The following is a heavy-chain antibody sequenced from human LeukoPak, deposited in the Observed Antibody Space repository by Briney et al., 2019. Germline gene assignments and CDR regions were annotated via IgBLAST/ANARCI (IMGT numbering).Heavy chain of an antibody. CDR1: GFTFSADD. V-gene: IGHV3-13*04. D-gene: IGHD4-11*01. CDR3: AREVYSDSDYYGMDV. CDR2: ITSAGAT. Sequence: GGSLRLSCAASGFTFSADDMHWVRQGTGRGLEWVSAITSAGATYYSASVKGRFTISRENAKNSLYLQMNGLGAGDTAVYYCAREVYSDSDYYGMDVWGQGTTVTVSS. J-gene: IGHJ6*02.